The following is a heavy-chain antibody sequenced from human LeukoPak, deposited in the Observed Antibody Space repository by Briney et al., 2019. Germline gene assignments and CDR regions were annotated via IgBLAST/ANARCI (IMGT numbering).Heavy chain of an antibody. CDR1: GFTFSNAW. CDR2: IESKTDGGTT. D-gene: IGHD1-26*01. CDR3: TAPIVGTTRLDY. J-gene: IGHJ4*02. V-gene: IGHV3-15*04. Sequence: GGSLRLSCAASGFTFSNAWMSWVRQAPGKGLEWVGRIESKTDGGTTAYAAPVKGRFAISRDESKTTLFLQMNSLKTEDTAVYYCTAPIVGTTRLDYWGQGTLVTVSS.